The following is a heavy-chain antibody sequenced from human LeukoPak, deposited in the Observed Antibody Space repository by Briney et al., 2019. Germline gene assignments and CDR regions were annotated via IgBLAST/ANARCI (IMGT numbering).Heavy chain of an antibody. V-gene: IGHV4-59*01. D-gene: IGHD6-13*01. J-gene: IGHJ4*02. Sequence: SETLSLTCAVYGGSFSGYYWSWIRQPPGKGLEWIGYIYYSGSTNYNPSLKSRVTISVDTSKNQFSLKLSSVTAADTAVYYCAMTIAAEYYFDYWGQGTLVTVSS. CDR3: AMTIAAEYYFDY. CDR2: IYYSGST. CDR1: GGSFSGYY.